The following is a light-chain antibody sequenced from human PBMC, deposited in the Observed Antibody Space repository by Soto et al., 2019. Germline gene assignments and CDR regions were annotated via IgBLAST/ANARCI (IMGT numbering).Light chain of an antibody. Sequence: QSALTQPASVSGSPGQSITISCTGTSSDVGDNYVSWYQQHPGKAPKLMIYDVSNRPSGFSDRFSGSKSGNTASLTISGLQADDAADYYCSSYTSTNTPLVFGGGTKLTV. CDR3: SSYTSTNTPLV. V-gene: IGLV2-14*01. CDR2: DVS. J-gene: IGLJ2*01. CDR1: SSDVGDNY.